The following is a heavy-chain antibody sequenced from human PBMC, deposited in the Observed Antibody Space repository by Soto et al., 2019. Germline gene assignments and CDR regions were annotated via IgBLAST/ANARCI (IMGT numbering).Heavy chain of an antibody. CDR2: IRTSNGNT. CDR3: ARDNSGADY. Sequence: ASVKVSCKASGYTFSNYAINWVRQAPGQGLEWVGWIRTSNGNTDYAQRFQGRVTITTDTSTSTAYMELRSLTSDDTAVYYCARDNSGADYWGQGTLVTVSS. J-gene: IGHJ4*02. V-gene: IGHV1-18*01. CDR1: GYTFSNYA. D-gene: IGHD2-21*01.